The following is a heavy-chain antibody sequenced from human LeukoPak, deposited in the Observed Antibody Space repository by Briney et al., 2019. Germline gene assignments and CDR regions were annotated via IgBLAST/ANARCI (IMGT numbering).Heavy chain of an antibody. D-gene: IGHD6-13*01. V-gene: IGHV3-21*01. CDR2: ISSSSSYI. CDR1: GFTFSSYS. J-gene: IGHJ6*03. CDR3: ARDRQQQLVKRKGYYYYYMDV. Sequence: GGSLRLSCAASGFTFSSYSMNWVRQAPGKGLEWVSSISSSSSYIYYADSVKGRFTISRDNAKNSLYLQMNSLRAEDTAVYYCARDRQQQLVKRKGYYYYYMDVWGKGTTVTVSS.